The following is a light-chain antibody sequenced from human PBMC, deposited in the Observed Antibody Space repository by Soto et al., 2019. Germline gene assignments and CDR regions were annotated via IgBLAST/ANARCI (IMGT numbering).Light chain of an antibody. CDR3: PQYGGSTRT. CDR1: QSVSSSS. Sequence: IVMTQSPATLSVSPGERATLPCRASQSVSSSSLAWYQQERGQAPRLLIHDASSRETGIPDRFSGSGAGTEFTRTISRLEPEDVAVDYCPQYGGSTRTFGQGTKVDIK. V-gene: IGKV3-20*01. CDR2: DAS. J-gene: IGKJ1*01.